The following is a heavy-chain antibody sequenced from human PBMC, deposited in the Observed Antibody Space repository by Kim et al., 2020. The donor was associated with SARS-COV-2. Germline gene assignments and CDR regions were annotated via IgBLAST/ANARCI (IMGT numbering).Heavy chain of an antibody. CDR3: ARALISGYDILTGRTSYYFDY. D-gene: IGHD3-9*01. J-gene: IGHJ4*02. Sequence: FTISRDNAKNSLYLQMNSLRAEDTAVYYCARALISGYDILTGRTSYYFDYWGQGTLVTVSS. V-gene: IGHV3-11*01.